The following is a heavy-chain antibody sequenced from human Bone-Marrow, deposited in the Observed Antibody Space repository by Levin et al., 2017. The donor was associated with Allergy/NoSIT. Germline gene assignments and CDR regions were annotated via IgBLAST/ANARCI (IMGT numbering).Heavy chain of an antibody. CDR1: GFTFSDYY. CDR3: ARPNYGSGSNWFDP. CDR2: ISSSGSTI. D-gene: IGHD3-10*01. Sequence: GESLKISCAASGFTFSDYYMSWIRQAPGKGLEWVSYISSSGSTIYYADSVKGRFTISRDNAKNSLYLQMNSLRAEDTAVYYCARPNYGSGSNWFDPWGQGTLVTVSS. V-gene: IGHV3-11*01. J-gene: IGHJ5*02.